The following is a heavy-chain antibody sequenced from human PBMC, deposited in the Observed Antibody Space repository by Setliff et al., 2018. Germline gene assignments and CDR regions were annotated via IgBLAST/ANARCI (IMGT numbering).Heavy chain of an antibody. CDR1: GYSISSGYY. D-gene: IGHD2-2*01. V-gene: IGHV4-38-2*01. CDR2: IYHSGST. Sequence: SETLSLTCAVSGYSISSGYYWGWIRQPPGKGLEWIGSIYHSGSTYYNPSLKSRVTISVDTSKNQFSLNLSSATAADTAVYYCARAGYELGQYNWFDPWGQGTLVTVSS. CDR3: ARAGYELGQYNWFDP. J-gene: IGHJ5*02.